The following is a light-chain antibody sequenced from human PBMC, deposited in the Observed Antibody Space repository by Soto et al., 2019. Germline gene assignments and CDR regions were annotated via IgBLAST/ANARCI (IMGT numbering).Light chain of an antibody. CDR2: DVS. Sequence: QSVLTQPASVSVSPGQSITISCTGTSSDIGDYNYVSWYQQHPGKAPTLMIYDVSNRPSGVSNRFSGSKSGNTASLTISGLQAEDEADYYCSSFRRSNTPCVFGTGTKVTVL. J-gene: IGLJ1*01. V-gene: IGLV2-14*01. CDR1: SSDIGDYNY. CDR3: SSFRRSNTPCV.